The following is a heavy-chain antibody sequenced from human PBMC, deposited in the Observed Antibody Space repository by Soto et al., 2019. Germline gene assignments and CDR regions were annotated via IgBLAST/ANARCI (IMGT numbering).Heavy chain of an antibody. J-gene: IGHJ6*03. CDR3: ARVPPRYCSGGSCLPNRLYYYYYMDV. V-gene: IGHV1-18*01. CDR1: GYPFSNYY. D-gene: IGHD2-15*01. Sequence: ASVKVSCKTSGYPFSNYYVTWVRLVPGQGLEWMGWISGHNGSTHYVQKFEDRVTMTTDTSTRTAYMSLRSLRSDDTAVYYCARVPPRYCSGGSCLPNRLYYYYYMDVWGKGTTVTVSS. CDR2: ISGHNGST.